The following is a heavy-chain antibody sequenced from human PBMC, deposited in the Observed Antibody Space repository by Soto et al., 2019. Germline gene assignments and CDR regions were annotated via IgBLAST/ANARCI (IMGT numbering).Heavy chain of an antibody. CDR3: ASSGYYARDAFDI. V-gene: IGHV3-33*01. CDR2: IWYDGSNK. J-gene: IGHJ3*02. CDR1: GFTFSSYG. Sequence: GGSLRLSCAASGFTFSSYGMHWVRQAPGKGLEWVAVIWYDGSNKYYADSVKGRFTISRDNSKNTLYLQMNSLRAEDTAVYYCASSGYYARDAFDIWGQGTMVTVSS. D-gene: IGHD3-22*01.